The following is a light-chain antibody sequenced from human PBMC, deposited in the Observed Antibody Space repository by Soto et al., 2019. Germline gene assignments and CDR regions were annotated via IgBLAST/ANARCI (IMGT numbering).Light chain of an antibody. CDR3: QHASSLPCT. Sequence: DIQMTQSPSSVSASVGDRVTLTCRASQGISSWLAWYHQKPGKAPKLLIYAASSLQSGVPSRFRGSGSGTDFTLTISSLQPEDVATYYGQHASSLPCTFGGGTKVEIK. CDR1: QGISSW. V-gene: IGKV1-12*01. CDR2: AAS. J-gene: IGKJ4*01.